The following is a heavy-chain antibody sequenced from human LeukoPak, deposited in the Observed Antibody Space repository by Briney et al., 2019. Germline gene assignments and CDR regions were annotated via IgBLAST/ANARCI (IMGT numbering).Heavy chain of an antibody. V-gene: IGHV1-69*04. CDR3: AGGDIVATTPFDY. CDR2: IIPILGIA. Sequence: SVKVSCKASGYTFTSYYMHWVRQAPGQGLEWMGRIIPILGIANCAQKFQGRVTITADKSTSTAYMELSSLRSEDTAVYYCAGGDIVATTPFDYWGQGTLVTVSS. CDR1: GYTFTSYY. D-gene: IGHD5-12*01. J-gene: IGHJ4*02.